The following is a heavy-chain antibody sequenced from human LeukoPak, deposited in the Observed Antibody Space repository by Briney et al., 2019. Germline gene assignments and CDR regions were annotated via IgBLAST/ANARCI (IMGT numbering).Heavy chain of an antibody. CDR1: GGTFSSYA. Sequence: ASVKVSCKASGGTFSSYAISWVRQAPGQGLEWMGGIIPIFGRANYAQKFQGRVTITTDESTSTAYMELSSLRSEDTAVYYCARGDTPRYYYDSWRYNWFDPWGQGTLVTVSS. V-gene: IGHV1-69*05. CDR3: ARGDTPRYYYDSWRYNWFDP. CDR2: IIPIFGRA. J-gene: IGHJ5*02. D-gene: IGHD3-22*01.